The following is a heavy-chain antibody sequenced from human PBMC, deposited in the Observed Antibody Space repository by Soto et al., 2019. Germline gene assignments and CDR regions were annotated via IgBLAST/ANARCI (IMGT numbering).Heavy chain of an antibody. CDR1: GFTFSDYY. J-gene: IGHJ4*02. CDR3: ATSYIGGYRCLDN. CDR2: TRNRANSYST. D-gene: IGHD1-26*01. V-gene: IGHV3-72*01. Sequence: EVQLVESGGGLVQPGGSLRLSCAASGFTFSDYYMDWVRQAPGKGLEWVGRTRNRANSYSTEYAASVKGRFIISRDASENSLYLQMTSLRTDDTAVYYCATSYIGGYRCLDNWGQGTLVTVSS.